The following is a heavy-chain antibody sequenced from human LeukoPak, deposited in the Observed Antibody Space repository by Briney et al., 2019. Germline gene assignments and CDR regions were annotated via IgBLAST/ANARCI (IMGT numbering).Heavy chain of an antibody. Sequence: SETLSLTCTVSGGSISSGGYYWSWIRQHPGKGLEWIGYIYYSGSTNYNPSLKSRVTISVDTSKNQFSLKLSSVTAADTAVYYCARQSDRGLEFDYWGQGTLVTVSS. J-gene: IGHJ4*02. V-gene: IGHV4-61*08. D-gene: IGHD1-1*01. CDR2: IYYSGST. CDR1: GGSISSGGYY. CDR3: ARQSDRGLEFDY.